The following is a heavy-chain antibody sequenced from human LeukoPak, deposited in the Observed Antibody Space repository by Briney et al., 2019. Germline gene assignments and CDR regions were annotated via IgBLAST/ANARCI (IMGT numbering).Heavy chain of an antibody. Sequence: QTGGSLRLSCAASGFTFSDYNMNWVRQAPGKGLEWVAVISYDGSNKYYADSVKGRFTISRDNSKNTLYLQMNSLRAEDTAVYYCASGLPMVRGVINGRQFDYWGQGTLVTVSS. J-gene: IGHJ4*02. D-gene: IGHD3-10*01. CDR1: GFTFSDYN. CDR3: ASGLPMVRGVINGRQFDY. CDR2: ISYDGSNK. V-gene: IGHV3-30*03.